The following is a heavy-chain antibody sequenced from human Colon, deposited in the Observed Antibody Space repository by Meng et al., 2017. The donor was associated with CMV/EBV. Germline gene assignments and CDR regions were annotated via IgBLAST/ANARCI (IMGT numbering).Heavy chain of an antibody. Sequence: SVKVSCKASGGTFTRYTFSWIRQAPGQGPEWVGHIIPTLDVANYAQKFQGRVTIIADKSTSTVYMTLSGLRSDDTAIYYCARALPEGEDTIVVVPAAFDPWGQGTLVTVSS. V-gene: IGHV1-69*10. D-gene: IGHD2-2*01. CDR2: IIPTLDVA. J-gene: IGHJ5*02. CDR3: ARALPEGEDTIVVVPAAFDP. CDR1: GGTFTRYT.